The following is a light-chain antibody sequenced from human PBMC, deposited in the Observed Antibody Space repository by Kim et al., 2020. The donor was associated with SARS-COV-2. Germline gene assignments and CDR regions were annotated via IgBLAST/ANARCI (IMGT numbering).Light chain of an antibody. J-gene: IGLJ3*02. CDR1: NIGSKS. CDR2: YES. Sequence: AQGKTARITCGGNNIGSKSVLWYQQKPGQAPVLVIYYESDRPSGIPERFSGSNSGNTATLTISRVEAGDEADYYCQVWDSSSDHWVFGGGTQLTVL. V-gene: IGLV3-21*04. CDR3: QVWDSSSDHWV.